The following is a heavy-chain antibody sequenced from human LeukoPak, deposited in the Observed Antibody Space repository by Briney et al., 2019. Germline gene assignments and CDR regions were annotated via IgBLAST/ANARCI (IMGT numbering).Heavy chain of an antibody. CDR2: FRYDGSGN. CDR1: GFTFSSYG. Sequence: GGSLRLSCAAAGFTFSSYGMHWVRQAPGKGLEWVAFFRYDGSGNYYADSVKGRFTISRDNSKNTLYLHMNSLRAEDTAVYYCAKDNRGWAFDYWGQGTLVTVSS. CDR3: AKDNRGWAFDY. J-gene: IGHJ4*02. V-gene: IGHV3-30*02. D-gene: IGHD6-19*01.